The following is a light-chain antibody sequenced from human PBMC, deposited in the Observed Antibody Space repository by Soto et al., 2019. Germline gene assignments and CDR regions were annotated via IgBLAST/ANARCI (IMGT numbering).Light chain of an antibody. V-gene: IGKV3-15*01. CDR1: QSVSSN. CDR2: GAS. Sequence: EIVMTQSQATLSVSPGERATLSCRASQSVSSNLAWYQQKPGQAPRLLIYGASTRATGIPARFSGSGSGTEFTLTISSLQSEDLAVYYCQQYNNWPPYTFGQGTKLEIK. J-gene: IGKJ2*01. CDR3: QQYNNWPPYT.